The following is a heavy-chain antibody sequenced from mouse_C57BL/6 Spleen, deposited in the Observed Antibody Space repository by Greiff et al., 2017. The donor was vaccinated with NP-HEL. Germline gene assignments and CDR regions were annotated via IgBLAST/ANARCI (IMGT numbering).Heavy chain of an antibody. Sequence: VQLQQSGAELVMPGASVKLSCKASGYTFTSYWMHWVKQRPGQGLEWIGEIDPSDSYTNYNQKFKGKSTLTVDKSSSTAYMQLSSLTSEDSAVYYCARSPTSHWYCDVWGTGTTVTVSS. CDR1: GYTFTSYW. CDR2: IDPSDSYT. V-gene: IGHV1-69*01. D-gene: IGHD6-1*01. J-gene: IGHJ1*03. CDR3: ARSPTSHWYCDV.